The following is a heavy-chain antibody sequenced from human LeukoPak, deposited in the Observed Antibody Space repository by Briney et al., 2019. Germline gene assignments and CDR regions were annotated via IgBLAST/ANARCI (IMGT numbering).Heavy chain of an antibody. CDR3: AREAYYYYYMDV. CDR1: GFTFSSYS. V-gene: IGHV3-21*01. J-gene: IGHJ6*03. Sequence: PGGSLRLSCAASGFTFSSYSMNWVRKAPGKGLEWVSSISSSSSYIYYADSVKGRFTISRDNAKNSLYLQMNSLRAEDTAVYYCAREAYYYYYMDVWGKGTTVTVSS. CDR2: ISSSSSYI.